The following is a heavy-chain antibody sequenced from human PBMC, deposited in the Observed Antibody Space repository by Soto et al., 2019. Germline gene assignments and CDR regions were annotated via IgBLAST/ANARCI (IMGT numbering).Heavy chain of an antibody. Sequence: PGGSLRLSCAASGFTFSDYYMTWIRQAPGKGLEWVSSITTSSSFTNYVDSVKGRFAISRDNAKNSLYLQMNSLRAEDTAVYYCARDGAMAGYVFDYWGQGTLVTVSS. CDR1: GFTFSDYY. CDR3: ARDGAMAGYVFDY. J-gene: IGHJ4*02. V-gene: IGHV3-11*05. CDR2: ITTSSSFT. D-gene: IGHD6-19*01.